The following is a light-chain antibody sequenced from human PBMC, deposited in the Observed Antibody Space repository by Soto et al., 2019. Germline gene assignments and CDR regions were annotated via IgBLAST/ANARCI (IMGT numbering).Light chain of an antibody. J-gene: IGKJ5*01. Sequence: DIGLTQCPGTLSLSPGERSTLSCRTSESISSEYLAWYQQRPGQAPRLLIYGASSRATGVPDRFSGSGSGTDFTLTITGLEPEDFAVYYCQQYDFGGGTRLEI. CDR2: GAS. V-gene: IGKV3-20*01. CDR3: QQYD. CDR1: ESISSEY.